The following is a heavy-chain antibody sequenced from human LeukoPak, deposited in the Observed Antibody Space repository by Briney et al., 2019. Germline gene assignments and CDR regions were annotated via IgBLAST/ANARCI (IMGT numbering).Heavy chain of an antibody. CDR2: IYPGDSDT. D-gene: IGHD6-6*01. CDR3: ARRAPGQLVPPDY. V-gene: IGHV5-51*01. Sequence: GESLKISCNGSGYXFTSYWICWVRQMPGKGLVWMGIIYPGDSDTRYSPSFQGQVTISADKSISTAYLQWSSLKASDTAMYYCARRAPGQLVPPDYWGQGTLVTVSS. CDR1: GYXFTSYW. J-gene: IGHJ4*02.